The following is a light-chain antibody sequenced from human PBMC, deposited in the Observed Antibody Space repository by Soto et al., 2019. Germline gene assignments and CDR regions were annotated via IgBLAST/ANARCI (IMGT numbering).Light chain of an antibody. Sequence: DIPMTQSPSTLSGSVGDRVTITCRASQTISSWLAWYQQKPGKAPKLLIYKASTLKSGVPSRFSGSGSGTEFPLTISSLQPDDFATYYCQHYNSYSEAFGQGTKVDLK. CDR3: QHYNSYSEA. V-gene: IGKV1-5*03. CDR1: QTISSW. CDR2: KAS. J-gene: IGKJ1*01.